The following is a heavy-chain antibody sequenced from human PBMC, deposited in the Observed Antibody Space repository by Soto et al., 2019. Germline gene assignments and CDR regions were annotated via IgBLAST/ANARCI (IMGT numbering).Heavy chain of an antibody. V-gene: IGHV1-8*01. Sequence: QVQLVQSGAEVKKPGASVKVSCKASGYTFTSYDINWVRQATGQGLEWMRWMNPNSGNTGYAQKFQGRVTMIRNTSISTAYMELSSLRSEDTAVYYCARWGCSGGSCYQNYYYYYGMDVWGQGTTVTVSS. D-gene: IGHD2-15*01. CDR3: ARWGCSGGSCYQNYYYYYGMDV. CDR2: MNPNSGNT. CDR1: GYTFTSYD. J-gene: IGHJ6*02.